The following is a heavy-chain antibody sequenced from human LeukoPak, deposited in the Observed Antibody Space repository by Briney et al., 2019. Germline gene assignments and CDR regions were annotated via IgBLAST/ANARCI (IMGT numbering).Heavy chain of an antibody. J-gene: IGHJ1*01. V-gene: IGHV4-61*02. CDR1: GGSISSGSYY. CDR2: IYTSGST. CDR3: ARGDYDQTLFQH. D-gene: IGHD3-22*01. Sequence: SETLSLTSTVSGGSISSGSYYWSWIRQPAGKGLEWIGRIYTSGSTNYNPSLKSRVTISVDTSKNQFSLKLSSVTAADTAVYYCARGDYDQTLFQHWGQGTLVTVSS.